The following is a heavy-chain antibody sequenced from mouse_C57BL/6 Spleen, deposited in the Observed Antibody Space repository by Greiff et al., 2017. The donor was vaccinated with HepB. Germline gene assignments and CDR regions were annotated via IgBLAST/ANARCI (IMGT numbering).Heavy chain of an antibody. CDR2: IYPGDGDT. D-gene: IGHD1-1*01. J-gene: IGHJ2*01. V-gene: IGHV1-82*01. CDR3: ARPSFITTVVDY. Sequence: QSGPELVKPGASVKISCKASGYAFSSSWMNWVKQRPGKGLEWIGRIYPGDGDTNYNGKFKGKATLTADKSSSTAYMQLSSLTSEDSAVYFCARPSFITTVVDYWGQGTTLTVSS. CDR1: GYAFSSSW.